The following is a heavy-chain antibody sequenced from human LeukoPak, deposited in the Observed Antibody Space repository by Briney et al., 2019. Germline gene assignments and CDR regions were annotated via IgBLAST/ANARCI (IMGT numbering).Heavy chain of an antibody. J-gene: IGHJ5*02. V-gene: IGHV3-23*01. Sequence: GSLRLYCAASGFTFSSYAMSWVRQAPGKGLEWVSAISGSGGSTYYADSVKGRFTISRDNSKNTLYLQMNSLRAEDTAVYYCAKDRGAVAGQHRPPHWFDPWGQGTLVTVSS. CDR3: AKDRGAVAGQHRPPHWFDP. D-gene: IGHD6-19*01. CDR2: ISGSGGST. CDR1: GFTFSSYA.